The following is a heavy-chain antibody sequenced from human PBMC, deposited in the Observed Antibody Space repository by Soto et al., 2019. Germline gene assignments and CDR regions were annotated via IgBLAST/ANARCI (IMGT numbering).Heavy chain of an antibody. CDR1: GGTFSSYA. CDR2: IIPIFGTA. J-gene: IGHJ3*02. D-gene: IGHD2-21*02. Sequence: QVQLVQSGAEVKKPGCSVKVSCKASGGTFSSYAISWVRQAPGQGLEWMGGIIPIFGTANYAQKFQGRVTITADESSSTAYMELSSLRSEDTAVYYCARGAIVVVTAIRFAFDIWGQGTMVTVSS. V-gene: IGHV1-69*12. CDR3: ARGAIVVVTAIRFAFDI.